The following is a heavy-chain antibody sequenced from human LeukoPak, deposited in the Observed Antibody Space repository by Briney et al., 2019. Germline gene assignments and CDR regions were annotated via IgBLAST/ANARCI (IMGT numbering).Heavy chain of an antibody. D-gene: IGHD2-2*01. V-gene: IGHV1-2*02. Sequence: GASVKVSCKASGYTFTIYDINWVRQAPGQGLEWMEWINPNSGGTNYAQKFQGRVTMTRDTSISTAYMELSRLRSDDTAVYYCASLLYCSSTSCYGLHAFDIWGQGTMVTVSS. CDR2: INPNSGGT. CDR3: ASLLYCSSTSCYGLHAFDI. CDR1: GYTFTIYD. J-gene: IGHJ3*02.